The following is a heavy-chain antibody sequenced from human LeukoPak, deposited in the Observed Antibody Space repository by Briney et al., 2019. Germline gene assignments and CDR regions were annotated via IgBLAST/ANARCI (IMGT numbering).Heavy chain of an antibody. CDR2: IYPGDSDT. J-gene: IGHJ5*01. V-gene: IGHV5-51*01. CDR1: GYSFSTHW. CDR3: ARRTYGDYNDWFDS. D-gene: IGHD4-17*01. Sequence: GESLKISCKGSGYSFSTHWIAWVRQIPGKGLEWMAIIYPGDSDTRYSPSFQGQVTISADKSVSTAYLQWNSLKASDTGIYYCARRTYGDYNDWFDSWGQGTPVTVSS.